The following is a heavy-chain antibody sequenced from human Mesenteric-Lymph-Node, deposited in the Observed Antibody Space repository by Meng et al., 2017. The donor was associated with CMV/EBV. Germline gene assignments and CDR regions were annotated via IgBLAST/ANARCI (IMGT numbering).Heavy chain of an antibody. CDR2: INPSGGST. CDR3: ARLRATLYYYYGMDV. CDR1: GYTFTSYY. J-gene: IGHJ6*02. V-gene: IGHV1-46*01. D-gene: IGHD3-10*01. Sequence: ASVKVSCKASGYTFTSYYLHYVRQAPGQGLEWMGIINPSGGSTSYAQKFQGRVTMTRDTSTSTVYMELSSLRSEDTAVYYCARLRATLYYYYGMDVWGQGTTVTVSS.